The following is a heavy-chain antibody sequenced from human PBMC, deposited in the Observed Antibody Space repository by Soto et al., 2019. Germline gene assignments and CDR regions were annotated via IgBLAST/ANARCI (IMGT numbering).Heavy chain of an antibody. D-gene: IGHD3-3*01. V-gene: IGHV1-69*01. CDR1: GGSFSDYA. CDR2: IIPMLGTP. Sequence: QVQLVQSGAELKKPGSSVRVSCKVSGGSFSDYAISWVRQAPGQGLEWVGGIIPMLGTPNYAPELQGRVTITADASTSTVYMELSSLRWEDTAVYNCARDPQKYYDLGVDVWGQGTTVIVSS. J-gene: IGHJ6*02. CDR3: ARDPQKYYDLGVDV.